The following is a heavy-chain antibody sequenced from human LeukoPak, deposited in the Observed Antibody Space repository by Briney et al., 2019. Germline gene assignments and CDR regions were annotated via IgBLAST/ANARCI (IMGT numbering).Heavy chain of an antibody. V-gene: IGHV4-4*07. Sequence: TSETLSLTCTVSGGSISSYYWSWIRQPAGKGLEWIGRIYTSGSTNYNPSLKSRVTMSVDTSKNQFPLKLSSVTAADTAVYYCARGDSSDYYGTRGRPNWFGPWGQGTLVTVSS. D-gene: IGHD3-10*01. J-gene: IGHJ5*02. CDR1: GGSISSYY. CDR2: IYTSGST. CDR3: ARGDSSDYYGTRGRPNWFGP.